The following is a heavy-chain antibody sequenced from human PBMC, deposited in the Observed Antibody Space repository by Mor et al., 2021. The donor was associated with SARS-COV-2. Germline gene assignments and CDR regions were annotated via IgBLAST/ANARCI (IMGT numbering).Heavy chain of an antibody. J-gene: IGHJ4*02. CDR2: ISPSNGNT. D-gene: IGHD2-21*02. CDR3: ARETPGACFFEY. V-gene: IGHV1-46*01. Sequence: TLTSHYMHWVRQAPGQALEWMGMISPSNGNTNRPQKFQGRVAITRDTSTNTVYMEMSSLTSEDTAVYYCARETPGACFFEYWGQGTL. CDR1: TLTSHY.